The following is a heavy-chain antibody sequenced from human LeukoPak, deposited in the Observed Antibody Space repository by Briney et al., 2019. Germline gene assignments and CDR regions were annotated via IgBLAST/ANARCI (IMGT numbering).Heavy chain of an antibody. CDR1: GFTFSSYA. Sequence: GGSLRLSCAASGFTFSSYAVSWVRQAPGKGLEWVSAISGSGGSTYYADSVKGRFTISRDNSKNTLYLQMNSLRAEDTAVYYCAKVPAIVVVPAAMFDYWGQGTLVTVSS. J-gene: IGHJ4*02. CDR3: AKVPAIVVVPAAMFDY. CDR2: ISGSGGST. D-gene: IGHD2-2*01. V-gene: IGHV3-23*01.